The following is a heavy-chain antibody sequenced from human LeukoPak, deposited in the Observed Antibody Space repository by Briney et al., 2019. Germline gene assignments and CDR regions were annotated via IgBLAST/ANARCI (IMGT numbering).Heavy chain of an antibody. CDR3: ARDFAAAHYDSSGYQAENDY. V-gene: IGHV3-48*04. D-gene: IGHD3-22*01. CDR2: ISSSGSTI. Sequence: PGGSLRLSCAASGFTFSSYWMTWVRQAPGKGLEWVSYISSSGSTIYYADSVKGRLTISRDNAKNSLYLQMNSLRAEDTAVYYCARDFAAAHYDSSGYQAENDYWGQGTLVTVSS. J-gene: IGHJ4*02. CDR1: GFTFSSYW.